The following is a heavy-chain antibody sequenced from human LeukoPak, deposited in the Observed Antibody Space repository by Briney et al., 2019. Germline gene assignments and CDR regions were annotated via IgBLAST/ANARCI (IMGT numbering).Heavy chain of an antibody. CDR2: INPQGDIT. Sequence: GASVKVSCKTSGYTFTNYLIHWVRQAPGQGLEWMGTINPQGDITNYAQRFQGRITLTEDTSTSTVYMELSSLTSEDTAVYYCARPSYCVADNCGYWLDPWGAGTLVTVSS. D-gene: IGHD2-21*01. V-gene: IGHV1-46*01. CDR3: ARPSYCVADNCGYWLDP. J-gene: IGHJ5*02. CDR1: GYTFTNYL.